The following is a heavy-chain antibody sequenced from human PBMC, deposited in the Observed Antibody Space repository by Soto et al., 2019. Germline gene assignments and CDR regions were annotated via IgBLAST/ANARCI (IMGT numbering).Heavy chain of an antibody. CDR2: ISYSGST. CDR3: ARLGTYDGMDV. J-gene: IGHJ6*02. CDR1: GASVSSSYWY. Sequence: QLQLQESGPGLVKPSETLSLSCTVSGASVSSSYWYWSWIRQPPGKGLEWIGSISYSGSTYYKPSLKSRLTVSVDTSKNHFSLKLNSVTAADTAVYYCARLGTYDGMDVWGQGTTVTVSS. V-gene: IGHV4-39*02. D-gene: IGHD1-1*01.